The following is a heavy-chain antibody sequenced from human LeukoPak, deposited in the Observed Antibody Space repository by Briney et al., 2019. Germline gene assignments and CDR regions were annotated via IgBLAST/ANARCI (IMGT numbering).Heavy chain of an antibody. CDR3: ARSPYDSSGYYRSFDY. J-gene: IGHJ4*02. V-gene: IGHV3-74*01. CDR1: GFTFSSYW. CDR2: INSDGSST. Sequence: GGSLRLSCAASGFTFSSYWMHWVRQAPGKGLVWVSRINSDGSSTNYADPVKGRFTISRDNAKNTLYLQMNGLRAEDTAVFYCARSPYDSSGYYRSFDYWSQGIMVTVSS. D-gene: IGHD3-22*01.